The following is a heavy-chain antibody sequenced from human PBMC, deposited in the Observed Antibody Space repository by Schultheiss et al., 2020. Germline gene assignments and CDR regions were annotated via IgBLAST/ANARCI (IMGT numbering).Heavy chain of an antibody. D-gene: IGHD3-10*01. CDR1: GGTFSSYA. Sequence: SVKVSCKASGGTFSSYAISWVRQAPGQGLEWMGGIIPIFGTANYAQKFQGRVTITADESTSTAYMELSSLRSEDTAVYYCARSAVGGSGSYPRFDPWGQGTLVTVSS. V-gene: IGHV1-69*13. J-gene: IGHJ5*02. CDR3: ARSAVGGSGSYPRFDP. CDR2: IIPIFGTA.